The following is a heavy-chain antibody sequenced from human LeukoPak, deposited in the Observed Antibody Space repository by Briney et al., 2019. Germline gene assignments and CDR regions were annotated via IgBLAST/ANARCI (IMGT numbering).Heavy chain of an antibody. V-gene: IGHV1-69*06. J-gene: IGHJ6*03. CDR3: ARDSNGSGSYFTPYYYYYYMGV. D-gene: IGHD3-10*01. CDR1: GGTFSSYA. Sequence: SVKVSCKASGGTFSSYAISWVRQAPGQGLEWMGGIIPIFGTANYAQKFQGRVTITADKSMSTAYMELSRLRSDDTAVYYCARDSNGSGSYFTPYYYYYYMGVWGKGTTVTISS. CDR2: IIPIFGTA.